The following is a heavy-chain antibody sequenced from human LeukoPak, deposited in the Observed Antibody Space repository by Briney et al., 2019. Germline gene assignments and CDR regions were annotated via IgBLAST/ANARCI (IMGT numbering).Heavy chain of an antibody. CDR3: ARDPSPIVVVVGASRHAFDS. Sequence: AAVKVTLNSSGYTFTSYGISTVRQAPGQGLEWMGWISAYNGNTNYAQKLQVRVTMTTDRSTSTAYMELKRLRSDDTAVYYGARDPSPIVVVVGASRHAFDSWGPGTMVTVSS. D-gene: IGHD2-15*01. V-gene: IGHV1-18*01. CDR2: ISAYNGNT. J-gene: IGHJ4*01. CDR1: GYTFTSYG.